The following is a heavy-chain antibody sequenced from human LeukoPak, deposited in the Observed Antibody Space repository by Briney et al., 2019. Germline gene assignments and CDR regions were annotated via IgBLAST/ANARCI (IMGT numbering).Heavy chain of an antibody. D-gene: IGHD5-12*01. J-gene: IGHJ4*02. Sequence: ASVKVSCKASGYTFTSYYMHWVRQAPGQGLEWMGIINPSGGSTSYAQKFQGRVTMTRDMSTSTVYMELSSLRSEDTAVYYCARDGGYDFPLYYFDYWGQGTLVTVSS. CDR2: INPSGGST. V-gene: IGHV1-46*01. CDR1: GYTFTSYY. CDR3: ARDGGYDFPLYYFDY.